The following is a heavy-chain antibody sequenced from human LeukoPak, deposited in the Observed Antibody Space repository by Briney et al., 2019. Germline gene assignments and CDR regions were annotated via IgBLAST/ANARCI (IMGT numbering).Heavy chain of an antibody. CDR1: GGSISSYY. CDR3: ARHGKVGDLPFDY. V-gene: IGHV4-59*08. J-gene: IGHJ4*02. D-gene: IGHD1-26*01. Sequence: PSETLSLTCTVSGGSISSYYWSWIRQPPGKGLEWIGYIYYSGSTNYNPSLKSRVTISVDTSKNQFSLKLSSVTAADTAVYYCARHGKVGDLPFDYWGQGTLVTVSS. CDR2: IYYSGST.